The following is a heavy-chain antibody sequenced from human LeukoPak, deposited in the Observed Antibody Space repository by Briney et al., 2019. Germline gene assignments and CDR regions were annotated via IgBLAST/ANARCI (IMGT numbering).Heavy chain of an antibody. J-gene: IGHJ4*02. CDR3: ASSDSSSWPSSFDY. Sequence: GESLKISGKGSGYSFTSYWIGWVRPMPGKRLEWMGIIYPGDSDTRYSSSFQGQVTISADKYISTAYLQWSSLKASDTAMYYCASSDSSSWPSSFDYWGQGTLVTVSS. V-gene: IGHV5-51*01. CDR2: IYPGDSDT. D-gene: IGHD6-13*01. CDR1: GYSFTSYW.